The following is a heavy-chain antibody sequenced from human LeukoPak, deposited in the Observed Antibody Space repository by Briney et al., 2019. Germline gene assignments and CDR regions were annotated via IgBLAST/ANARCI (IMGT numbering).Heavy chain of an antibody. CDR1: GGSISGYY. V-gene: IGHV4-4*07. CDR2: MSTSGNS. CDR3: ARECGSMRWFDP. Sequence: SETLSLTCTVSGGSISGYYWSWIRQPAGKGLEWIGRMSTSGNSNYIPSLVSRVTMSVDTSKNQFSLNLSSVIAADTAVYYCARECGSMRWFDPWGQGTLVTVSS. J-gene: IGHJ5*02.